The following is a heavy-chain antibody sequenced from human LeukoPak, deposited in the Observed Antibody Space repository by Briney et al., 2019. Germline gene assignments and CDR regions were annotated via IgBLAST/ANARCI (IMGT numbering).Heavy chain of an antibody. CDR2: INPNSGGT. Sequence: GASVKVSCKASGYTFTGYYMHWVRQTPGQGLEWMGWINPNSGGTNYAQKFQGRVTMTRDTSISTAYMELSRLRSDDTAVYYCARVRRWELLSLDYWGQGTLVTVSS. D-gene: IGHD1-26*01. CDR1: GYTFTGYY. J-gene: IGHJ4*02. V-gene: IGHV1-2*02. CDR3: ARVRRWELLSLDY.